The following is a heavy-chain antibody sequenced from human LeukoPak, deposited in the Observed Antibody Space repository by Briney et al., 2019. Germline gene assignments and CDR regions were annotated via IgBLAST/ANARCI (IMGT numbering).Heavy chain of an antibody. J-gene: IGHJ6*02. CDR3: ARPLSSYGNDYYGMDV. CDR2: IYPGDSDT. D-gene: IGHD5-18*01. CDR1: GYSFTSYW. Sequence: GESLKISCKGSGYSFTSYWIGWVRQMPGKGLEWMGIIYPGDSDTRYSPSFQGQVTISADKSISTAYLQWSSLKASDTAMYYCARPLSSYGNDYYGMDVWGQGTTVTVSS. V-gene: IGHV5-51*01.